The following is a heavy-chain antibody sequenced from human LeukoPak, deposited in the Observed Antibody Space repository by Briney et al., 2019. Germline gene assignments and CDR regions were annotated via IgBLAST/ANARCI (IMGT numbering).Heavy chain of an antibody. D-gene: IGHD2-2*01. CDR3: ARGPPAKPGTGYYYGMDV. V-gene: IGHV3-11*01. Sequence: GGSLRLSCAASGFTFSDYYMSWIRQAPGKGLEWVSYISSSGSTIYYADSVKGRFTISRDNAKNSLYPQMNSLRAEDTAVYYCARGPPAKPGTGYYYGMDVWGQGTTVTVSS. J-gene: IGHJ6*02. CDR2: ISSSGSTI. CDR1: GFTFSDYY.